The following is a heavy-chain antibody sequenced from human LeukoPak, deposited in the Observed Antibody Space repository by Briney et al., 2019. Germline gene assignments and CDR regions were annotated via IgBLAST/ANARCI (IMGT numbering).Heavy chain of an antibody. J-gene: IGHJ4*02. CDR3: ASGEGPIFGVVVYYFDY. D-gene: IGHD3-3*01. CDR1: GGTFSGYA. V-gene: IGHV1-69*13. CDR2: IIPIFGTA. Sequence: SVKVSCKASGGTFSGYAISWVRQAPGQGLEWMGGIIPIFGTANYAQKFQGRVTITADESTSTAYMELSSLRSEDTAVYYCASGEGPIFGVVVYYFDYWGQGTLVTVSS.